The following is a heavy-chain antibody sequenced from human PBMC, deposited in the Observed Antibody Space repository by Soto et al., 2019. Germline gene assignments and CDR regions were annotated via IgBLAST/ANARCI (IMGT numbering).Heavy chain of an antibody. CDR2: ISGSGGST. D-gene: IGHD2-2*01. V-gene: IGHV3-23*01. J-gene: IGHJ5*02. Sequence: GGSLRLSCAASGFTFSSYAMSWVRQAPGKGLEWVSAISGSGGSTYYADSVKGRFTISRDNSKSTLYLQMNSLRAEDTAVYYCAKNAPNLKPIVVVPAAPGFDPWGQGTLVTVSS. CDR1: GFTFSSYA. CDR3: AKNAPNLKPIVVVPAAPGFDP.